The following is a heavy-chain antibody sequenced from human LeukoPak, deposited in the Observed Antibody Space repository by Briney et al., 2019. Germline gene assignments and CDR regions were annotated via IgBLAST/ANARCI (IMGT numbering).Heavy chain of an antibody. V-gene: IGHV3-73*01. CDR2: IRSKANSYAT. D-gene: IGHD3-22*01. CDR1: GFTFSGSA. Sequence: GGSLRLSCAASGFTFSGSAMHWVRQASGKGLEWVGRIRSKANSYATAYAASVKGRFTISRDDSKNTAYLQMNSLKTEDTAVYYCTRNSYDSSGYYYDWGQGTLVTVSS. CDR3: TRNSYDSSGYYYD. J-gene: IGHJ4*02.